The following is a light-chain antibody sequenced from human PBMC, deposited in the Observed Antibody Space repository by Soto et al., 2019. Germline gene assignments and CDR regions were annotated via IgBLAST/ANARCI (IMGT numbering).Light chain of an antibody. V-gene: IGKV2-28*01. J-gene: IGKJ3*01. CDR2: LGS. CDR1: QSLLHSNGNNY. Sequence: DIVMTQSPLSLPVTPGEPASISCGSSQSLLHSNGNNYVDWYLQKPGQSPQLLIYLGSNRASGVPDRFSGSGSGTDFTLKISRVEAEDVGVYYCMQALQTPLFTFGPGTKVDIK. CDR3: MQALQTPLFT.